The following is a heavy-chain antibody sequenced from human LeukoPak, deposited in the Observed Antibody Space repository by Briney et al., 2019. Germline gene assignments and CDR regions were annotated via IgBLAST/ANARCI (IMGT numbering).Heavy chain of an antibody. Sequence: PSETLSLTCTVSGGSISSYYWSWIRQPPGKGLEWIGYIYYSGSTNYNPSLKSRVTISVDTSKNQFSLKLGSVTAADTAVYYCARGRYCSSTSCYGGLFPPYYCYYYMDVWGKGTTVTISS. CDR2: IYYSGST. V-gene: IGHV4-59*01. CDR3: ARGRYCSSTSCYGGLFPPYYCYYYMDV. J-gene: IGHJ6*03. D-gene: IGHD2-2*01. CDR1: GGSISSYY.